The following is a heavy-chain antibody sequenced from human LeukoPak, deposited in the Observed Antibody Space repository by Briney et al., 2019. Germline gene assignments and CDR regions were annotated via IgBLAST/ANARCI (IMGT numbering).Heavy chain of an antibody. J-gene: IGHJ3*02. CDR2: INPSGGST. Sequence: ASVKVSCKASGYTFTSYYMHWVRQAPGQGLEWMGIINPSGGSTSYAQKFQGRVTMTRDMSTSTVYMELSSLRSEDTAVYYCARASGPMITFGGVKKETGICAFDIWGQGTMVTVSS. V-gene: IGHV1-46*01. CDR3: ARASGPMITFGGVKKETGICAFDI. D-gene: IGHD3-16*01. CDR1: GYTFTSYY.